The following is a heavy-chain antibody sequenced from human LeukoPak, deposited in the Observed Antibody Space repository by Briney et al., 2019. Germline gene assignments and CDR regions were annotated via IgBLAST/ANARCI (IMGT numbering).Heavy chain of an antibody. CDR1: RDSICGYY. Sequence: PSETLSVTSIVSRDSICGYYWSLIRQPPREGLEWVGYILHSGSTNYNASLKSRVDISVDTSKHQFSLSLNYVTAADTAVYCCVGRAARYFDYWGQGILVTVSS. J-gene: IGHJ4*02. D-gene: IGHD2-15*01. V-gene: IGHV4-59*01. CDR3: VGRAARYFDY. CDR2: ILHSGST.